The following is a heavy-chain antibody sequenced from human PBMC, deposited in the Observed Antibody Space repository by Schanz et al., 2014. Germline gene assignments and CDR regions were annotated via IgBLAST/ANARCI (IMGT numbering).Heavy chain of an antibody. Sequence: EVQLLESGGGLVKPGGSLRLSCVASGFSFSTYWMSWVRQAPGKGLEWVANIKRDGSEKNYLDSVKGRFTISRDNAKNTLYLQMNSLRAEDTAVYYCARPALWFGDNCFDPWGQGTLVTVSS. V-gene: IGHV3-7*04. D-gene: IGHD3-10*01. CDR1: GFSFSTYW. J-gene: IGHJ5*02. CDR3: ARPALWFGDNCFDP. CDR2: IKRDGSEK.